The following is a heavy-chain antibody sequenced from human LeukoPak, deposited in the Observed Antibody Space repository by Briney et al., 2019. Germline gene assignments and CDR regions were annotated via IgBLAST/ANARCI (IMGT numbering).Heavy chain of an antibody. J-gene: IGHJ4*02. D-gene: IGHD3-16*01. CDR3: ANDYWGPEY. CDR1: GFTFSTSN. CDR2: VRSDGGIE. Sequence: PTGGSLRLSCAASGFTFSTSNMHWARQAPGKGLEWVTFVRSDGGIESYADSVKGRFTVSRDNSNNMLYLQMNSLSGEDTAVYYCANDYWGPEYWGQGTLVTVSS. V-gene: IGHV3-30*02.